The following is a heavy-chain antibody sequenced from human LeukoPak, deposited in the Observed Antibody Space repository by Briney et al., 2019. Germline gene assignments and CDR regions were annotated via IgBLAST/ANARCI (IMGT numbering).Heavy chain of an antibody. CDR2: INPNSGGT. Sequence: ASVNVSCKASGYTFTGYYMHWVRQAPGQGLEWMGWINPNSGGTNYAQKFQGRVTMTRDTSISTAYMELSRLRSDDTAVYYCARAAMVRGVIITDYWGQGTLVTVSS. D-gene: IGHD3-10*01. V-gene: IGHV1-2*02. CDR3: ARAAMVRGVIITDY. J-gene: IGHJ4*02. CDR1: GYTFTGYY.